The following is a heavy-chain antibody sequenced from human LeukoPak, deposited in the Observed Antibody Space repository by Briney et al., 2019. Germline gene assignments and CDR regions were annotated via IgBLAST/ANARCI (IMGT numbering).Heavy chain of an antibody. CDR1: GGSISSSSYY. CDR3: ARGDWSGYYIRYYYYMDV. V-gene: IGHV4-39*01. CDR2: IYYSGST. Sequence: SEILSLTCTVSGGSISSSSYYWGWIRQPPGKGLEWIGSIYYSGSTYYNPSLKSRVTISVDTSKNQFSLKLSSVTAADTAVYYCARGDWSGYYIRYYYYMDVWGKGTTVTVSS. D-gene: IGHD3-3*01. J-gene: IGHJ6*03.